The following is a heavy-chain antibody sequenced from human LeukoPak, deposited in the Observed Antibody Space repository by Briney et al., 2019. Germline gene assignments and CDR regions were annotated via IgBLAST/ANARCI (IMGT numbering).Heavy chain of an antibody. D-gene: IGHD3-10*01. CDR3: ARALGYYGSGSYYKTPFDY. Sequence: GASVKVSCKASGYTFTGYYMHWVRQAPGQGLEWMGWINPNSGGTNYAQKFQGRVTMTRDTSISTAYMELSRLRSDDTAVYYCARALGYYGSGSYYKTPFDYWGQGTLVTVSS. CDR2: INPNSGGT. CDR1: GYTFTGYY. V-gene: IGHV1-2*02. J-gene: IGHJ4*02.